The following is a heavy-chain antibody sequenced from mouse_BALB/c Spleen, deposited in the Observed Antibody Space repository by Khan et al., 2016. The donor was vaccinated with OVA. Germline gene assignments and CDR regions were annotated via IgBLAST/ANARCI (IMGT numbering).Heavy chain of an antibody. CDR2: ISLKSDDTVS. CDR3: WILL. Sequence: EVQLQESGGGLVQPGGSMKLSCVASGFTFSNYWMNWVRQSPEKGLEWVAGISLKSDDTVSHYAVPVKGRFTISTAASKSSDSLLMINLRAEDAGIYCCWILLWGQGTTLTVSS. J-gene: IGHJ2*01. CDR1: GFTFSNYW. V-gene: IGHV6-6*02.